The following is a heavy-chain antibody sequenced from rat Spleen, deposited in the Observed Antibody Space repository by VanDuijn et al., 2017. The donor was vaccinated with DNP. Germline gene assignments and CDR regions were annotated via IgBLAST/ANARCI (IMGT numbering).Heavy chain of an antibody. CDR2: ISHDGGTT. CDR1: GFTFSDYY. CDR3: TTDVYGPDY. D-gene: IGHD1-11*01. V-gene: IGHV5-20*01. J-gene: IGHJ2*01. Sequence: EVQLMESGGGLVQPGRSLKLSCAVSGFTFSDYYMAWVRQAPTQGLEWLASISHDGGTTFYRNSVKGRFTISRDNAKTSLYLQMDSLRSEDTATYYCTTDVYGPDYWGQGVMVTVSS.